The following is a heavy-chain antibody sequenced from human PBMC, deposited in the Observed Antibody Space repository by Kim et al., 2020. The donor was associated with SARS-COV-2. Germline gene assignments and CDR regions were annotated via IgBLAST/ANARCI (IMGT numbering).Heavy chain of an antibody. CDR3: ARDSGGTEIDY. Sequence: TSYAQKFQGRVTNTRDTSTSTVYMELSSLRSDDTAVYYCARDSGGTEIDYWGQGTLVTVSS. V-gene: IGHV1-46*01. CDR2: T. J-gene: IGHJ4*02. D-gene: IGHD1-1*01.